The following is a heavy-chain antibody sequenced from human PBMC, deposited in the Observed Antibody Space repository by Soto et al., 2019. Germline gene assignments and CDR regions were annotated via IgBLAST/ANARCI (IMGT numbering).Heavy chain of an antibody. CDR2: IIPIFGTA. D-gene: IGHD3-3*01. J-gene: IGHJ5*02. Sequence: SVKVSCKASGGTFSSYAISWVRQAPGQGLEWMGGIIPIFGTANYAQKFQGRVTITADESTSTAYMELSSLRSEDTAVYYCARVRRITIFGEQYNWFDPWGQGTLVTVSS. CDR3: ARVRRITIFGEQYNWFDP. CDR1: GGTFSSYA. V-gene: IGHV1-69*13.